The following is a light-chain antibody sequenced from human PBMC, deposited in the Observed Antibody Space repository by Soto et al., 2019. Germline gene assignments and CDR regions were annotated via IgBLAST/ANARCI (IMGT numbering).Light chain of an antibody. CDR1: QSVGNN. CDR3: QQYGEWPLT. J-gene: IGKJ4*01. Sequence: EIVLTQSPATLSVSPGERATLSCRASQSVGNNFAWYQQKPGQAPRLLIFATSTRATGVPARFSGSGSGTDFTLTLSSLQSEDFAAYYCQQYGEWPLTFGGGAKVEIE. CDR2: ATS. V-gene: IGKV3-15*01.